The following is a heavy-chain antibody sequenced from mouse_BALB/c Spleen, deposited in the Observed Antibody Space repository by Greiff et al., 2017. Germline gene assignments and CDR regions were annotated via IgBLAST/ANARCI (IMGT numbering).Heavy chain of an antibody. V-gene: IGHV5-6*01. CDR3: EREGITTTKQAMDY. Sequence: EVQRVESGGDLVKPGGSLKLSCAASGFTFSSYGMSWVRQTPDKRLEWVATISSGGSYTYYPDSVKGRFTISRDNAKNTLYLQMSSLKSEDTAMYDCEREGITTTKQAMDYWGQGTSVTVSS. CDR1: GFTFSSYG. CDR2: ISSGGSYT. J-gene: IGHJ4*01. D-gene: IGHD2-4*01.